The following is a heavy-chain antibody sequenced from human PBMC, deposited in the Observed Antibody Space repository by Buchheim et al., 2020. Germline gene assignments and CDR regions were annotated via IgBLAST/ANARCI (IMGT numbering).Heavy chain of an antibody. CDR3: AIGRGLDV. V-gene: IGHV3-7*03. J-gene: IGHJ6*02. CDR1: GFTFSSRW. Sequence: EVQLVESGGGLVQPGGSLRLSCAVSGFTFSSRWMSWVRQAPEKGLERVANIRGDGDERYYVDSVKGRCTISRDNSKNSLYLQMNSLRAEDTAVYYCAIGRGLDVWGQGTT. CDR2: IRGDGDER.